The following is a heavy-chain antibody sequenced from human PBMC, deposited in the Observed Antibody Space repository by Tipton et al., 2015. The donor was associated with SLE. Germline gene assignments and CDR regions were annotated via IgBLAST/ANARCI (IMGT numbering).Heavy chain of an antibody. CDR2: MYYSGTT. D-gene: IGHD3-16*01. J-gene: IGHJ4*02. CDR1: GGSISSTFY. Sequence: TLSLTYTVSGGSISSTFYWGCLRQPPGKGLEWIGSMYYSGTTYYNTSLKSRVTISLDTSKNQFSLKLSSMTTADTAVYFCARHDYDTYCFDYWGQGTLVTVSS. V-gene: IGHV4-39*01. CDR3: ARHDYDTYCFDY.